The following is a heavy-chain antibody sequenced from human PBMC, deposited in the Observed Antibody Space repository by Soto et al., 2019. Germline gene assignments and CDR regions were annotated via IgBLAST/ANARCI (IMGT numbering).Heavy chain of an antibody. J-gene: IGHJ6*02. D-gene: IGHD2-2*01. CDR2: ISSSSSYI. CDR3: ARDNCSSTSCYYYGMDV. V-gene: IGHV3-21*01. CDR1: GFTFSSYS. Sequence: VSLRLSCAASGFTFSSYSMNWVRQAPGNGLEWVSSISSSSSYIYYADSVKGRFTISRDNAKNSLYLQMNRLRAEDTAVYYCARDNCSSTSCYYYGMDVWGQGTTVTVSS.